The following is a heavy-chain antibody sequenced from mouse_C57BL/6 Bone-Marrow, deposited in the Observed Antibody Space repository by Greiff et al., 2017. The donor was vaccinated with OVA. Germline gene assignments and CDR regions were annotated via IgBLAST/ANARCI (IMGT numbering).Heavy chain of an antibody. Sequence: VQLQQSGPELVKPGASVKMSCKASGYTFTDYNMNWVKQSHGKSLEWIGDINPNNGGTSYNQKFKGKATLTVDKSSSTAYMELRSLTSEDSAVYYCATIYYAPFGYWGQGTTLTVSS. CDR1: GYTFTDYN. J-gene: IGHJ2*01. CDR3: ATIYYAPFGY. D-gene: IGHD2-1*01. CDR2: INPNNGGT. V-gene: IGHV1-18*01.